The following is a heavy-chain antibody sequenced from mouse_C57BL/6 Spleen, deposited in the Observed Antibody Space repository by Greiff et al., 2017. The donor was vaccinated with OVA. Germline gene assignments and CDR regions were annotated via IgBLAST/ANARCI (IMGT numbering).Heavy chain of an antibody. CDR2: INPNNGGT. CDR3: AKERHWYFDV. J-gene: IGHJ1*03. CDR1: GYTFTDYN. Sequence: VQLKQSGPELVKPGASVKMSCKASGYTFTDYNMHWVKQSHGKSLEWIGYINPNNGGTSYNQKFKGKATLTVNKSSSTAYMELRSLTSEDSAVYYCAKERHWYFDVWGTGTTVTVSS. V-gene: IGHV1-22*01.